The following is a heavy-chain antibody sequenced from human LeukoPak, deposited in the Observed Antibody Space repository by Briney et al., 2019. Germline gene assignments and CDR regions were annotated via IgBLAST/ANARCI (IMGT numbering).Heavy chain of an antibody. CDR3: AKEGGITMIVVESYGGHFDY. Sequence: TGGSLRLSCAASGFTFSSYGMHWVRQAPGKGLEWVAVISYDGSNKYYADSVKGRFTISRDNSKNTLYLQMNSLRAEDTAVYYCAKEGGITMIVVESYGGHFDYWGQGTLVTVSS. CDR2: ISYDGSNK. CDR1: GFTFSSYG. V-gene: IGHV3-30*18. J-gene: IGHJ4*02. D-gene: IGHD3-22*01.